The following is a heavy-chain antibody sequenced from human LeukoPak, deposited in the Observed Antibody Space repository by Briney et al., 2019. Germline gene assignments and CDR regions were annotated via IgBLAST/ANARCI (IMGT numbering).Heavy chain of an antibody. V-gene: IGHV3-23*01. CDR3: AKDTSTIAVAGTCFDY. CDR2: ISGSGGST. Sequence: GGSLRLSCAASGFTFSSYAMSWVRQAPGKGLEWVSAISGSGGSTYYADSVKGRFTISRDNSKNTLYLQMNSLRVEDTAVYYCAKDTSTIAVAGTCFDYWGRETLVTVSS. CDR1: GFTFSSYA. J-gene: IGHJ4*02. D-gene: IGHD6-19*01.